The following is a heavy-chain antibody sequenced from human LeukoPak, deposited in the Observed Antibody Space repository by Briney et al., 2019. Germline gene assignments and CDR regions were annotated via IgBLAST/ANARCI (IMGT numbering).Heavy chain of an antibody. CDR3: ARRRDAAGNRYYFDY. CDR2: IFPYDSDT. V-gene: IGHV5-51*01. J-gene: IGHJ4*02. Sequence: GESLKISWKGSEYSFTNYWIGWVRQMPGKGLELMGMIFPYDSDTRYSPSFQCHVTVSADKSISTPYLQWSSLKASATATYYCARRRDAAGNRYYFDYWGQGTLVTVSS. CDR1: EYSFTNYW. D-gene: IGHD6-13*01.